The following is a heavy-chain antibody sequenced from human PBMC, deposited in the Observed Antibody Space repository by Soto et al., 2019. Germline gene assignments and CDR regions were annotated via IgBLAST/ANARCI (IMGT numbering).Heavy chain of an antibody. CDR1: GFTFSSYA. V-gene: IGHV3-23*01. Sequence: GGSLRLSCAASGFTFSSYAMSWVRQAPGKGLEWVSAISGSGGSTYYADSVKGRFTISRDNSKNTLYLQMNSLRAEDTAVYYCAKDRGMTTVTTGAFDIWGQGTMVTVSS. CDR3: AKDRGMTTVTTGAFDI. CDR2: ISGSGGST. D-gene: IGHD4-17*01. J-gene: IGHJ3*02.